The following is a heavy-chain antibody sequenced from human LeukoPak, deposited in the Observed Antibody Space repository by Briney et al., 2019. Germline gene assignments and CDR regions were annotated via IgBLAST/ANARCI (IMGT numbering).Heavy chain of an antibody. D-gene: IGHD1-14*01. CDR1: GFTFGSYY. CDR2: IRQDGSEQ. V-gene: IGHV3-7*01. Sequence: GSLRLSCEASGFTFGSYYMSWVRRAPGKGLEWVANIRQDGSEQYYVDSVKGRFTISRDNAKNSLYLQMSGLRVEDTAVYYCARTRTQVSYRGFDYWGQGTPVTVSS. CDR3: ARTRTQVSYRGFDY. J-gene: IGHJ4*02.